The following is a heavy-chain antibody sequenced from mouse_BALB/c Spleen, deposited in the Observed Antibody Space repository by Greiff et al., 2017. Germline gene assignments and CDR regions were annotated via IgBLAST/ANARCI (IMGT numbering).Heavy chain of an antibody. CDR2: IWGDGST. CDR1: GFSLTGYG. Sequence: VQVVESGPGLVAPSQSLSITCTVSGFSLTGYGVNWVRQPPGKGLEWLGMIWGDGSTDYNSALKSRLSISKDNSKSQVFLKMNSLQTDDTARYYCARSMITTGAGFAYWGQGTLVTVSA. J-gene: IGHJ3*01. CDR3: ARSMITTGAGFAY. D-gene: IGHD2-4*01. V-gene: IGHV2-6-7*01.